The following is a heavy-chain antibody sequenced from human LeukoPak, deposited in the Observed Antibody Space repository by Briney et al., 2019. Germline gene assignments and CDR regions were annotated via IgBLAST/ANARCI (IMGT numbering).Heavy chain of an antibody. J-gene: IGHJ5*02. Sequence: ASVKVSCKASGYIFSDYYIHWVRLAPGQGLQWMGWINPKSGATNYAQSFQGRVALTTDTSVSTAYMELSSLRPDDTAIYFCARSVTYNWFDPWGQGTRVTVSS. CDR1: GYIFSDYY. V-gene: IGHV1-2*02. CDR2: INPKSGAT. D-gene: IGHD2-21*02. CDR3: ARSVTYNWFDP.